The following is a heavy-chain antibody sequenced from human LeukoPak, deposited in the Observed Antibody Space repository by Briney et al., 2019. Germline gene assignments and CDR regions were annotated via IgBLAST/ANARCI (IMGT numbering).Heavy chain of an antibody. CDR2: INPNSGGT. V-gene: IGHV1-2*02. CDR3: AKGSGSYYPSWSDAFDI. D-gene: IGHD3-10*01. CDR1: GYTFTDYF. J-gene: IGHJ3*02. Sequence: ASVKVSCKASGYTFTDYFMHWVRQAPGQGLEWMGWINPNSGGTNFAQKFQGRVTMTRDTSISTAYMELSRLRSDDTAVYYCAKGSGSYYPSWSDAFDIWGQGTMVTVSS.